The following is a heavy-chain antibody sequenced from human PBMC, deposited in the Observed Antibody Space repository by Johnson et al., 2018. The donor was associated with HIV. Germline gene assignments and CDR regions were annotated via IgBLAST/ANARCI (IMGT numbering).Heavy chain of an antibody. D-gene: IGHD5-18*01. CDR3: QNGGAYRYGWGDDAFDI. V-gene: IGHV3-15*01. CDR1: GFTFSNAW. J-gene: IGHJ3*02. Sequence: VQLVESGGGLVKPGGSLRLSCAASGFTFSNAWMSWVRQAPGKGLAWVGRITSKTDGGTPDYAAPVKGRFTISRDDSKNTLYLQMNSLKTEDTAVYYCQNGGAYRYGWGDDAFDIWGQGTMVTVSS. CDR2: ITSKTDGGTP.